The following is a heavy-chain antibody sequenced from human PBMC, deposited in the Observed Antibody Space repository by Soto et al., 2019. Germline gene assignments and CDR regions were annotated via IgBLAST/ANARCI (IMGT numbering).Heavy chain of an antibody. CDR2: IYYSGST. Sequence: SETLSLTCTVSGGSISSSSYYWGWIRQPPGKGLEWIGSIYYSGSTYYNPSLKSRVTISVDTSKNQFSLKLSSVTAADTAVYYCARVRFEQQMSHFDYWGQGILVTVS. CDR3: ARVRFEQQMSHFDY. J-gene: IGHJ4*02. CDR1: GGSISSSSYY. D-gene: IGHD6-13*01. V-gene: IGHV4-39*01.